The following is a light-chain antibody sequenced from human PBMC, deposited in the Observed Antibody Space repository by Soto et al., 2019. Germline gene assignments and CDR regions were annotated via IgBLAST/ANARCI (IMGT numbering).Light chain of an antibody. CDR1: SSDVGGYNF. Sequence: QSVLTQPASVSGSLGQSITISCTGTSSDVGGYNFVSWYQQHPGKAPKLMIYDVSDRPSGVSNRFSGSKSGNTAALTISGLQAEDEADYYCSSYTSSSSIFGGGTKVTVL. V-gene: IGLV2-14*01. CDR2: DVS. J-gene: IGLJ2*01. CDR3: SSYTSSSSI.